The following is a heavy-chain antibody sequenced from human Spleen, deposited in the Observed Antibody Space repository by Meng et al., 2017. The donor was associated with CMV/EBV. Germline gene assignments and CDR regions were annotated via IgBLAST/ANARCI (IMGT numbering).Heavy chain of an antibody. CDR3: ARAPVGFLEWNTFDY. Sequence: GGSLRLSCAASGFTFSSYAMHWVRQAPGKGLEWVAVISYDGSNTYYADSVKGRFTISRDTSKNTLYLQMSTLRTEDTAVYYCARAPVGFLEWNTFDYWGQGTLVTVSS. CDR2: ISYDGSNT. D-gene: IGHD3-3*01. V-gene: IGHV3-30*15. CDR1: GFTFSSYA. J-gene: IGHJ4*02.